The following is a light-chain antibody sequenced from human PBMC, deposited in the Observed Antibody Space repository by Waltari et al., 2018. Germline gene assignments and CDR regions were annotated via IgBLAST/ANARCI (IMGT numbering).Light chain of an antibody. Sequence: IQMTQSPSNLSASVGDRVTITYRASQSMSIWLAWYQQKPGKAPNLLIYKASTLESGVPSRFSGSGSGTEFTLTISSLQPDDFATYYCQQYNSYPLTFGGGTKVEIK. CDR1: QSMSIW. CDR2: KAS. J-gene: IGKJ4*01. CDR3: QQYNSYPLT. V-gene: IGKV1-5*03.